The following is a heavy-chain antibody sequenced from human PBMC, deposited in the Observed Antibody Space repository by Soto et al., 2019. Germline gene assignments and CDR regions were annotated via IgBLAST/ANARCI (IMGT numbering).Heavy chain of an antibody. D-gene: IGHD2-15*01. J-gene: IGHJ4*02. CDR3: AKRGGVVGGSEHPFFEY. CDR1: GFIFSNYG. CDR2: ISFDGKNR. V-gene: IGHV3-30*18. Sequence: QVQLVESGGGVVQPGKSLRLSCAASGFIFSNYGMHWVRQAPGKGLEWVALISFDGKNRNYADSVKGRFTIYRDNPKNTLYREMNILRPEDTAFYYCAKRGGVVGGSEHPFFEYWGQGTLVTVSS.